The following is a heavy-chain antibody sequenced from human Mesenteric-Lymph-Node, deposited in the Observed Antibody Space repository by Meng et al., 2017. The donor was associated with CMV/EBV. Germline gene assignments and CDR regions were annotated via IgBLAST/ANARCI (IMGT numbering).Heavy chain of an antibody. V-gene: IGHV3-74*01. J-gene: IGHJ2*01. CDR1: FTFSSYW. D-gene: IGHD3-3*01. CDR2: INSDGSST. Sequence: FTFSSYWMHWVRQAPGKGLVWVSRINSDGSSTSYADSVKGRFTISRDNAKNTLYLQMNSLRAEDTAVYYCARDSYRVTIFGAAAFFDLWGRGTLVTVSS. CDR3: ARDSYRVTIFGAAAFFDL.